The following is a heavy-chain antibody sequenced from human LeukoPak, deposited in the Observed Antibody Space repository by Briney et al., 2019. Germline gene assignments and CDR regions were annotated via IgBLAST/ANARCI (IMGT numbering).Heavy chain of an antibody. V-gene: IGHV4-61*05. CDR2: IYYIGST. J-gene: IGHJ5*01. CDR3: SRHYASTGSAAFDC. D-gene: IGHD3-22*01. Sequence: SETETLLCTVSGVPMSRSRDHWGRIRQPPGKGLEWIGYIYYIGSTNYNPSLRSRLTMSVDTSKTQFSLRLSSVIAADTAVYYCSRHYASTGSAAFDCWG. CDR1: GVPMSRSRDH.